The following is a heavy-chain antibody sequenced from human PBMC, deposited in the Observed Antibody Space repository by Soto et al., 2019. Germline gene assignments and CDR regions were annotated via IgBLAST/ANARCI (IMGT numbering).Heavy chain of an antibody. J-gene: IGHJ4*02. D-gene: IGHD4-17*01. V-gene: IGHV4-34*01. CDR2: INHSGST. CDR1: SDSFSGYY. CDR3: ARRYGASFDY. Sequence: PSETLSLTCTVSSDSFSGYYWTWIRQPPGTGLEWIGEINHSGSTNYNPSLKSRVTISVDTSKNQFSLKLSSVTAADTAVYYCARRYGASFDYWGQGTLVTVSS.